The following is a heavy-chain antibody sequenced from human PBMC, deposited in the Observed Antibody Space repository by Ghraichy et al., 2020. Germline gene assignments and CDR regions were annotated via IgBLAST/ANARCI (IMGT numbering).Heavy chain of an antibody. J-gene: IGHJ4*02. CDR3: ASWAAAGTLDY. CDR2: IYYSGST. V-gene: IGHV4-59*01. CDR1: GGSISSYY. Sequence: SETLSLTCTVSGGSISSYYWSWIRQPPGKGLEWIGYIYYSGSTNYNPSLKSRVTISVDTSKNQFSLKLSSVTAADTAVYYCASWAAAGTLDYWGQGTLVTVSS. D-gene: IGHD6-13*01.